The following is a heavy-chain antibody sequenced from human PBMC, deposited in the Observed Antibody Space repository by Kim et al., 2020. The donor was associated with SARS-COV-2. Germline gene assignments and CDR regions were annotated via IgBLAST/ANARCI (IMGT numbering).Heavy chain of an antibody. V-gene: IGHV3-23*01. CDR2: ISANGANT. CDR1: GFTYSIYG. J-gene: IGHJ4*02. Sequence: GGSLRLSCGASGFTYSIYGMSWVRQAPGKGLEWVSAISANGANTYYADSVKGRFTMSRDNSKNTLYLQMNSLRAEDTAVYYCAKDLGGSFDYRGQGTLVTVSS. D-gene: IGHD7-27*01. CDR3: AKDLGGSFDY.